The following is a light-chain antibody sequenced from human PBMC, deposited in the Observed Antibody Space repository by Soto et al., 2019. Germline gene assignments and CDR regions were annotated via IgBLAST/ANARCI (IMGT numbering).Light chain of an antibody. CDR1: SSDVGGYNY. J-gene: IGLJ3*02. Sequence: QSALTQPASVSGSPGQSITISCTGTSSDVGGYNYVSWYQQHPGKAPKLIIYEVTNRPSGVSNRFSGSKSGNTASLTISGLQAEDEADYYCNSYTTTSSWVFGGGTKVNVL. CDR3: NSYTTTSSWV. V-gene: IGLV2-14*01. CDR2: EVT.